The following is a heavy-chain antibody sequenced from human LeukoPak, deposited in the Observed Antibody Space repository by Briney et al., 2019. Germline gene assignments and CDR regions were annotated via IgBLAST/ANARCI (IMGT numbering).Heavy chain of an antibody. D-gene: IGHD2-21*02. CDR1: GFTFSRYA. J-gene: IGHJ6*02. CDR3: AKDYLMSPAGSDSAYYYYGMDV. Sequence: GGSLRLSCAASGFTFSRYAMSWVRQAPGKGLEWVSGISSGGDTTYYADSVKGRFTISRDNSKNTLYLQTNSLRAEDTAIYYCAKDYLMSPAGSDSAYYYYGMDVWGRGTTVTVSS. V-gene: IGHV3-23*01. CDR2: ISSGGDTT.